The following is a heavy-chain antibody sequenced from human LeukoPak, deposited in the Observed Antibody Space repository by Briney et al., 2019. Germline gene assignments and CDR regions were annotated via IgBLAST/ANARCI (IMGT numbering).Heavy chain of an antibody. CDR1: GFTFSSYA. CDR3: ARDGDSSGYYYYYYYMDV. Sequence: SGGSLRLSCAASGFTFSSYAMSWVRQAPGKGLEWVSAISGSGGSTYYADSVKGRFTISRDNSKNTLYLQMNSLRAEDTAVYYCARDGDSSGYYYYYYYMDVWGKGTTVTVSS. J-gene: IGHJ6*03. D-gene: IGHD3-22*01. CDR2: ISGSGGST. V-gene: IGHV3-23*01.